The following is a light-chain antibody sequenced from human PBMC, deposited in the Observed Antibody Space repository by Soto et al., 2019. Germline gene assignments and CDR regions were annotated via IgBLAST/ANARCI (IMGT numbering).Light chain of an antibody. Sequence: DIQMTQSPSSLSASVGDRVTITCRASQGISDNLAWYQQKPGKVPKVLIYAASTLQSGVPSRFSGSGSGTDFTLTISSLQPEDVATYYCQKYNSVPITFGQGTRLEIK. CDR1: QGISDN. J-gene: IGKJ5*01. CDR2: AAS. V-gene: IGKV1-27*01. CDR3: QKYNSVPIT.